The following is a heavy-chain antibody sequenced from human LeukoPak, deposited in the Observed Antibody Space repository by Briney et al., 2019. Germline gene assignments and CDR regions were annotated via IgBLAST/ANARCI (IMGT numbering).Heavy chain of an antibody. Sequence: GGSLRLSCAASGFTFSSYAMSFLRRAPGKGLEWVGRIKSKTDGGATHYAAPVKGRFTISRDDSKNKLYLQMNSLKTEDTAVYYCTTEAYYYDSGAIKYFDYWGQGTLVTVSS. CDR2: IKSKTDGGAT. J-gene: IGHJ4*02. CDR1: GFTFSSYA. D-gene: IGHD3-22*01. V-gene: IGHV3-15*01. CDR3: TTEAYYYDSGAIKYFDY.